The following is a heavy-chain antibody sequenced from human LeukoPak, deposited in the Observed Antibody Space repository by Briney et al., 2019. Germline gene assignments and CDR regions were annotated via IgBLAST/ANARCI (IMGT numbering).Heavy chain of an antibody. CDR3: ARDGSVRAFDI. CDR2: IYSGSST. D-gene: IGHD1-26*01. CDR1: EFTDSSYY. V-gene: IGHV3-53*01. J-gene: IGHJ3*02. Sequence: SGGSLRLSCAASEFTDSSYYMTWVRQAPGKGLEWVSVIYSGSSTYYADSVKGRFTISRDNSKNTLYLQMNSLRAEDTAVYYCARDGSVRAFDIWGQGTLVTVSS.